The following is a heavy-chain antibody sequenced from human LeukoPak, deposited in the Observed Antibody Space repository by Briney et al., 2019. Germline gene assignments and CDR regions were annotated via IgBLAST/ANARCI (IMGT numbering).Heavy chain of an antibody. D-gene: IGHD2-2*01. CDR2: ISSSGSTI. J-gene: IGHJ6*03. V-gene: IGHV3-11*04. Sequence: PGGSLRLSCAASGFTFSDYYMSWIRQAPGKGLEWVSYISSSGSTIYYADSVKGRFTISRDNAKNSLYLQMNSLRAEDTAGYYCARLGYCSSTSCYLLYYYYYMDVWGKGTTVTASS. CDR3: ARLGYCSSTSCYLLYYYYYMDV. CDR1: GFTFSDYY.